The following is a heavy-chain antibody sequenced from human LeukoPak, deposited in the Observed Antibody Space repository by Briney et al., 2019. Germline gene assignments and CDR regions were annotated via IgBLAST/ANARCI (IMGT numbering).Heavy chain of an antibody. V-gene: IGHV3-23*01. D-gene: IGHD3-10*01. J-gene: IGHJ4*02. CDR1: GFIFTKYA. Sequence: GGSLRLSCVASGFIFTKYAMSWVRQAPGKGLEWVSVISGSGVSTYFADSVKGRFTISRDNSKNTLYLQMNSLRAEDTAVYYCARDYNSGYIDYWGQGTLVTVSS. CDR2: ISGSGVST. CDR3: ARDYNSGYIDY.